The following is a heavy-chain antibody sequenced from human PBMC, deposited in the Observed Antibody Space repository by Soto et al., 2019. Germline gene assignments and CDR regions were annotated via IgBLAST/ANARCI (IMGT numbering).Heavy chain of an antibody. CDR3: ARDAKRGYSGYQMGTYYYYGMDV. Sequence: PSETLSLTCPVSGGYISSGAYYWSWIRQHPGKGLEWIGYIYYSGSTYYNPSLKSRVTISVDTSKNQFSLKLSSVTAADTAVYYCARDAKRGYSGYQMGTYYYYGMDVWGQGTTVTVSS. J-gene: IGHJ6*02. D-gene: IGHD5-12*01. CDR2: IYYSGST. CDR1: GGYISSGAYY. V-gene: IGHV4-31*03.